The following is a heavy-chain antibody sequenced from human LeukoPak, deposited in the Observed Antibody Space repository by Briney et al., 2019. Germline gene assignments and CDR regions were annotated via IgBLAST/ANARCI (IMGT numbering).Heavy chain of an antibody. CDR1: GGSTSSYY. Sequence: SETLSLTCTVSGGSTSSYYWSWIRQPAGKGLEWIGRIYTSGSTNYNPSLKSRVTMSVDTSKNQFSLKLSSVTAADTAVYYCARGDILTGDGSFDYWGQGTLVTVSS. CDR3: ARGDILTGDGSFDY. CDR2: IYTSGST. V-gene: IGHV4-4*07. D-gene: IGHD3-9*01. J-gene: IGHJ4*02.